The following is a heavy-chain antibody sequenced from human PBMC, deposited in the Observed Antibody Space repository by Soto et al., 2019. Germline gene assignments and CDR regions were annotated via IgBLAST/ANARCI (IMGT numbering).Heavy chain of an antibody. V-gene: IGHV3-9*01. D-gene: IGHD6-19*01. CDR1: GFTFDDYA. CDR3: AKDAPSGGWYGDYFDY. Sequence: EVQLVESGGGLVQPGRSLRLSCAASGFTFDDYAVHWVRQAPGKGLEWVSGISWNSENIAYAGSVKGRFTIARDNAKNSLYLQMNSLRAEDTSLYYCAKDAPSGGWYGDYFDYWGQGTLVTVSS. CDR2: ISWNSENI. J-gene: IGHJ4*02.